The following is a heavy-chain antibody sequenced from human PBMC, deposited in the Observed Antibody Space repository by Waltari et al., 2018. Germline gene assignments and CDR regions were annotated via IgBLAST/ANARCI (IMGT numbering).Heavy chain of an antibody. J-gene: IGHJ4*02. CDR3: ARAEEGYCSGGSCPLLDY. D-gene: IGHD2-15*01. CDR1: GYSISSGYY. V-gene: IGHV4-38-2*01. Sequence: QVQLQESGPGLVTPSETLSLTCAVSGYSISSGYYWGWIRQPPGKGLEWIGSIYHSGSTYYNPSLKSRVTISVDTSKNQFSLKLSSVTAADTAVYYCARAEEGYCSGGSCPLLDYWGQGTLVTVSS. CDR2: IYHSGST.